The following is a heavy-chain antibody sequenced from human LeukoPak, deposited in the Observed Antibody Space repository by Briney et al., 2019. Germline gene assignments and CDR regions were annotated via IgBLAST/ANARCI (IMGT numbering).Heavy chain of an antibody. V-gene: IGHV3-30*02. CDR2: IWYDGTNK. Sequence: TGVSLRLSSAAAGFSFSSYGFHWVRQAPGTGLEWVAFIWYDGTNKYYADSVKGRFTISRDNSKTTLFLQMSSLRAEDTAVYYCATSPTNSSGWYGGEENFDYWGQGTLVTVSS. D-gene: IGHD6-19*01. J-gene: IGHJ4*02. CDR1: GFSFSSYG. CDR3: ATSPTNSSGWYGGEENFDY.